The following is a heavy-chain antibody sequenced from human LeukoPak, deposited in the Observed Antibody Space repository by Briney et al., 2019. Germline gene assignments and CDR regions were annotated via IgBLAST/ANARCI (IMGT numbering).Heavy chain of an antibody. CDR1: GGSFSGYY. V-gene: IGHV4-34*01. CDR3: ARSDSSGYYLGGHAFDI. D-gene: IGHD3-22*01. CDR2: INHSGSA. Sequence: SETLSLTCAVYGGSFSGYYWSWIRQPPGKGLEWIGEINHSGSANYNPSLKSRVTISVDTSKNQFSLKLSSVTAADTAVYYCARSDSSGYYLGGHAFDIWGQGTMVTVSS. J-gene: IGHJ3*02.